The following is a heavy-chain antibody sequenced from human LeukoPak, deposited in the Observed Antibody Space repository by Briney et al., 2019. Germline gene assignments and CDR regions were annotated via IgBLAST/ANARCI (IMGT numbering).Heavy chain of an antibody. CDR1: GGSFSGYY. V-gene: IGHV4-34*01. CDR2: INHSGST. D-gene: IGHD5-24*01. CDR3: ARDLRDTDAFDI. J-gene: IGHJ3*02. Sequence: SETLSLTCAVYGGSFSGYYWSWIRQPPGKGLEWIGEINHSGSTNYNPSLKSRVTISVDTSKNQFSPKLSSVTAADTAVYYCARDLRDTDAFDIWGQGTMVTVSS.